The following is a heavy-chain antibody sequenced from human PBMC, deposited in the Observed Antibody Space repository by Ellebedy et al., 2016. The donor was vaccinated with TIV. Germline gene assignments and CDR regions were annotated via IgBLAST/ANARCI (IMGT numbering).Heavy chain of an antibody. V-gene: IGHV3-23*01. D-gene: IGHD3-22*01. CDR2: ISSSSSYI. CDR1: GFTFSSYA. CDR3: AKGGGGVTMIAGCWVY. Sequence: GESLKISXAASGFTFSSYAMSWVRQAPGKGLEWVSSISSSSSYIYYADSVKGRFTISRDNSKNTLYLQMNSLRAEDTAVYYCAKGGGGVTMIAGCWVYWGQGTLVTVSS. J-gene: IGHJ4*02.